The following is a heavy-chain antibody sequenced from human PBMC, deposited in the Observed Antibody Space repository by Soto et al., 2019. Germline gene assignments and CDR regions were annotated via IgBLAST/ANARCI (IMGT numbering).Heavy chain of an antibody. D-gene: IGHD1-20*01. CDR1: GYTFTGYY. CDR3: AREARGITNQSLDY. J-gene: IGHJ4*02. Sequence: GASVKVSCKASGYTFTGYYMHWVRQAPGQGLEWMGWINPNSGGTNYAQKFQGWVTMTRDTSISTAYMELSRLRSDDTAVYYCAREARGITNQSLDYWGQGTLVTVSS. V-gene: IGHV1-2*04. CDR2: INPNSGGT.